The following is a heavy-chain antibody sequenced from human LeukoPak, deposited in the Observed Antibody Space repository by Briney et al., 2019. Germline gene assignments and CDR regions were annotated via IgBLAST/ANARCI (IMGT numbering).Heavy chain of an antibody. J-gene: IGHJ4*02. D-gene: IGHD6-13*01. V-gene: IGHV3-66*01. CDR1: GFTVSSNY. Sequence: GGPLRLSCAASGFTVSSNYMSWVRQAPGKGLEWVSVIYSGGSTYYADSVKGRFTISRDNSKNTLYLQMNSLRAEDTAVYYCARDPSAAGTEPAGDYWGQGTLVTVSS. CDR3: ARDPSAAGTEPAGDY. CDR2: IYSGGST.